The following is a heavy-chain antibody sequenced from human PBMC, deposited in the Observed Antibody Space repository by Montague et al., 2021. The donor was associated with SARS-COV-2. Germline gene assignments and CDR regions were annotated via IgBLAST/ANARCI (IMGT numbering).Heavy chain of an antibody. Sequence: SLRLSCAASGFTFNNFGMHWVRQAPGQGLEWMAVISYDGSIQYYADSVKGRFTISRDWSKSTLFLQMSSLRPEDTAVYYCAKDATIFWFERGRGTFDYWGRGTLVAVSS. CDR1: GFTFNNFG. CDR3: AKDATIFWFERGRGTFDY. CDR2: ISYDGSIQ. D-gene: IGHD3-10*01. V-gene: IGHV3-30*18. J-gene: IGHJ4*02.